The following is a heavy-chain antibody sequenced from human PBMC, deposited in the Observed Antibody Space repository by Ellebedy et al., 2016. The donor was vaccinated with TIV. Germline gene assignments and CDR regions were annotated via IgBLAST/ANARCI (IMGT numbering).Heavy chain of an antibody. D-gene: IGHD4-17*01. Sequence: GGSLRLSCAASGFSFSSYWMSWVRPAPGKGLEWVANMRQDGGDKYYVDSVKGRFTISRDNAKSSLYLQMNSLRVEDTAVYYCATDGSYGDYRSPTHAFVMWGQGTMVAVSS. CDR2: MRQDGGDK. CDR3: ATDGSYGDYRSPTHAFVM. V-gene: IGHV3-7*01. CDR1: GFSFSSYW. J-gene: IGHJ3*02.